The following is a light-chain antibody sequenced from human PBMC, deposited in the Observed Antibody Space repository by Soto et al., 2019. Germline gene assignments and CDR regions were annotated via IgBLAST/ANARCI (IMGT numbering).Light chain of an antibody. CDR2: DVT. J-gene: IGLJ1*01. Sequence: QSALTQPASVSGSPGQSITISCTGTSRDGGDNNYFSWYQQHPGKAPKLMIYDVTHRPAGISNRCSVSKSGNTASLTISGLQPYDEADYYYSSYTSSSTLDVFGTGTKVTVL. V-gene: IGLV2-14*01. CDR1: SRDGGDNNY. CDR3: SSYTSSSTLDV.